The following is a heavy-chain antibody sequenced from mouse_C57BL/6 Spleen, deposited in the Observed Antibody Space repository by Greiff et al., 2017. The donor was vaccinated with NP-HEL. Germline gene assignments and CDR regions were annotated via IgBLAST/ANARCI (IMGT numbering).Heavy chain of an antibody. CDR1: GYTFTSYW. J-gene: IGHJ1*03. CDR3: ARYYGSSYWYFDV. D-gene: IGHD1-1*01. V-gene: IGHV1-64*01. Sequence: QVQLQQPGAELVKPGASVTLSCKASGYTFTSYWMHWVKQRPGQGLEWIGMIHPNSGSTNYNETFKSKATLTVDKSSSTAYMQLSSLTSEDSAVYYCARYYGSSYWYFDVWGTGTTVTVSS. CDR2: IHPNSGST.